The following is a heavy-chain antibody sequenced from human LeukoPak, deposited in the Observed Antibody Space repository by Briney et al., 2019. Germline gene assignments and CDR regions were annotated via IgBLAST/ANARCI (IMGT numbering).Heavy chain of an antibody. Sequence: SETLSLTCAVYGGSFSGYYWSWIRQPPGKGLEWIGEINHSGSTNYNPSLKSRVTISVDTSKNQFSPKLSSVTAADTAVYYCARGPTRRRITMVRGVIWGAFDIWGQGTMVTVSS. V-gene: IGHV4-34*01. CDR2: INHSGST. J-gene: IGHJ3*02. CDR1: GGSFSGYY. D-gene: IGHD3-10*01. CDR3: ARGPTRRRITMVRGVIWGAFDI.